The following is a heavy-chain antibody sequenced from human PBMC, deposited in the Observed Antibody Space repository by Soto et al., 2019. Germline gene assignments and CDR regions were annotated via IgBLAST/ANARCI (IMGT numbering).Heavy chain of an antibody. V-gene: IGHV3-30-3*01. J-gene: IGHJ6*02. CDR1: GFTFSSYA. CDR2: ISYDGSNK. Sequence: QVQLVESGGGVVQPGMSLRLSCAASGFTFSSYAIHWVRQAPGKGLEWVAVISYDGSNKYYADSVKGRFTISTDTSKDTLYLQMISLRAEDTAVYYCARDTTIVRGVISWWYYCYGMDVCGQATTVTVSS. CDR3: ARDTTIVRGVISWWYYCYGMDV. D-gene: IGHD3-10*01.